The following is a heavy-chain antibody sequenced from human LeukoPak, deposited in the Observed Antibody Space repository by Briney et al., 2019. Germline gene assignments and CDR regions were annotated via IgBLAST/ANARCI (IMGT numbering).Heavy chain of an antibody. D-gene: IGHD3-22*01. J-gene: IGHJ3*02. CDR1: GSSFSIYG. Sequence: GGSLRLSCAAAGSSFSIYGMHWVRQAPGKELEGGTLIRYDGSNKYYADSVKGRFTITRDNSKNTLYLQMNSLRGEDTAVYYCAKEGGGNDSSGSDAFDIWGQGTMVTVSS. V-gene: IGHV3-30*02. CDR2: IRYDGSNK. CDR3: AKEGGGNDSSGSDAFDI.